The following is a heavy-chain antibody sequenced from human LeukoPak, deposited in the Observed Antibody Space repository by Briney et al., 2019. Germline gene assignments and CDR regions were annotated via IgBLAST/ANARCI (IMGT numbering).Heavy chain of an antibody. CDR3: ARSMDSGYLFDY. CDR2: INPNSGGT. V-gene: IGHV1-2*02. J-gene: IGHJ4*02. CDR1: GGSFSSEA. Sequence: ASVKVSCKAFGGSFSSEAISWVRQAPGPGLEWMGGINPNSGGTNYAQKFQGRVTMTRDTSISTAYMELSRLRSDDTAVYYCARSMDSGYLFDYWGQGTLVTVSS. D-gene: IGHD5-12*01.